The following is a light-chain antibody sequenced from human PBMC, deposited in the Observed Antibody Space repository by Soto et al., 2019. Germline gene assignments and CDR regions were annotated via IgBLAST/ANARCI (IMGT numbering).Light chain of an antibody. CDR3: KHYNTWPG. Sequence: EIVMTQPPATLSVSPGERATLSCRASQNIRTNLAWYQQKPGQAPRLLMYGASTRATGIPVRFSGSGSGTEFTLTINSLQSEDFAVYYCKHYNTWPGFGQGTKLEIK. CDR1: QNIRTN. J-gene: IGKJ2*01. V-gene: IGKV3-15*01. CDR2: GAS.